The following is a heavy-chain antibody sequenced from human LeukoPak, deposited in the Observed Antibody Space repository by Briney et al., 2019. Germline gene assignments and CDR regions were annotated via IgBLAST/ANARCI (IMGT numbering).Heavy chain of an antibody. J-gene: IGHJ1*01. CDR1: GGSIGTYY. Sequence: TSETLSLTCTVSGGSIGTYYWSWIRQPPGKGLEWIGYIFYNGNTRYNPSLESRVSISVDTSKNQLSLYLSAVTAADTAVYYCARDDEDAEYFLHWGPGTLVSVSS. CDR3: ARDDEDAEYFLH. CDR2: IFYNGNT. V-gene: IGHV4-59*01.